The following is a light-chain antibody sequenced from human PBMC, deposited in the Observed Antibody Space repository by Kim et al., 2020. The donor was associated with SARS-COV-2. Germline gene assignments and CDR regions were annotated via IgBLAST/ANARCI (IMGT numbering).Light chain of an antibody. J-gene: IGKJ1*01. CDR1: QGISNS. V-gene: IGKV1-27*01. CDR2: AAS. Sequence: SASIGDRVTITCRASQGISNSLAWYQQKTGKAPKLLISAASALQSGVPSRFSGSGSGTDFTLTISSLQSEDVATYYCQKYNTSPKTFGQGTKLEI. CDR3: QKYNTSPKT.